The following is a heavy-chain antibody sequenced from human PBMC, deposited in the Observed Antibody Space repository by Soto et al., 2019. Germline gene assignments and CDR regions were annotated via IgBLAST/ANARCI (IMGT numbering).Heavy chain of an antibody. D-gene: IGHD4-17*01. CDR2: ITDNGGST. CDR1: GFTFXRDG. J-gene: IGHJ4*02. Sequence: GGSLRLSCAASGFTFXRDGMSWVRQAPGEGLEWGSLITDNGGSTYYAYSVKGRFTISRDNTKNTLFLQINGLRAEDTAVDYCAKERATTTAFDVGGQGALVTVSS. V-gene: IGHV3-23*01. CDR3: AKERATTTAFDV.